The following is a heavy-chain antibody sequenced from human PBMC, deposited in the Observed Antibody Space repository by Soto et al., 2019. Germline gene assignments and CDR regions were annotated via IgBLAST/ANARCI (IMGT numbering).Heavy chain of an antibody. CDR1: GYTFSSYG. J-gene: IGHJ4*02. CDR3: ARFNAHCSGGTCYSDY. D-gene: IGHD2-15*01. V-gene: IGHV1-18*01. Sequence: QVYLVQSGAEVKKPGASVKLSCKATGYTFSSYGISWVRQAPGQGLEWMGWTNTYTGDTIYAQKFQGRVSMTTDVFTTTSYMELRSLKSDETAVYFCARFNAHCSGGTCYSDYWGQGTLVTVSS. CDR2: TNTYTGDT.